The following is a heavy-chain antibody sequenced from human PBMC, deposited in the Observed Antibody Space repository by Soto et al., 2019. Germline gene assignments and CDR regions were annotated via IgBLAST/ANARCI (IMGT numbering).Heavy chain of an antibody. D-gene: IGHD5-12*01. V-gene: IGHV2-5*02. CDR1: GFSLSTSGVG. CDR2: IYWDDDK. J-gene: IGHJ4*02. Sequence: QITLKESGPTLVKPTQTLTLTCTYSGFSLSTSGVGVGWSRQPPGKTLEWLARIYWDDDKRYSPSLKSRLTITKETSKNQVVLTMTNIDPVDTATYYCAHVYSGYDNVDYWGQGTLVTVSS. CDR3: AHVYSGYDNVDY.